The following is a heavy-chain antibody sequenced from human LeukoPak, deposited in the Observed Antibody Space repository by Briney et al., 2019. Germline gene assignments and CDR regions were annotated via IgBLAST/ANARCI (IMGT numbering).Heavy chain of an antibody. J-gene: IGHJ4*02. CDR2: IFYSGST. CDR3: ASSAPSYN. Sequence: SETLSLTCTVSGGSISTSNYYWGWIRQPPGKGLEWIGNIFYSGSTYYSPSLKSRVTISLDTSRNQFSLKLSSVTAADTAVYYCASSAPSYNWGQGTLVTVSS. D-gene: IGHD1-14*01. CDR1: GGSISTSNYY. V-gene: IGHV4-39*07.